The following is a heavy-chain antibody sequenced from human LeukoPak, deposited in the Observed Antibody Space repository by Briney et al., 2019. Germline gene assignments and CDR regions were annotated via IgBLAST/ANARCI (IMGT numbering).Heavy chain of an antibody. CDR3: ARVRDSGYDYFDY. Sequence: SETLSLTCTVSGGSVSSGSYYWSWIRQPPGKGLEWIGYIYYSGSTNYNPSLKSRVTISVDTSKNQFSLKLSSVTAADTAVYYCARVRDSGYDYFDYWGQGTLVTVSS. D-gene: IGHD5-12*01. V-gene: IGHV4-61*01. J-gene: IGHJ4*02. CDR2: IYYSGST. CDR1: GGSVSSGSYY.